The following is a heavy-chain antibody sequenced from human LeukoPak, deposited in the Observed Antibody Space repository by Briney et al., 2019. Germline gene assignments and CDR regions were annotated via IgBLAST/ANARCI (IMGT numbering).Heavy chain of an antibody. D-gene: IGHD1-20*01. CDR3: ATWPRYHNY. CDR2: IWYDGSNK. V-gene: IGHV3-33*08. CDR1: GFTFSSYA. J-gene: IGHJ4*02. Sequence: GGSLRLSCAASGFTFSSYAMHWVRQAPGKGLEWVAVIWYDGSNKYYADSVKGRFTISRDNSKNMLYLQMNSLRAEDTAVYYCATWPRYHNYWGQGTLVTVSS.